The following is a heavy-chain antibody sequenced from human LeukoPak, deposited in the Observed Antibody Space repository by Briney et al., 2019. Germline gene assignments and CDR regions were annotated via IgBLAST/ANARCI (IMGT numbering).Heavy chain of an antibody. D-gene: IGHD6-19*01. V-gene: IGHV3-48*03. CDR1: GFTFSSYE. Sequence: GGSLRLSCTASGFTFSSYEMIGVRQAPGKGVEGVSYISSSGSTRTYADSVQGRFTISRDNAKNSLYLEMSSLRAEDTAVYYCAREIVSAVAGNFDYWGQGTLVTVSS. CDR3: AREIVSAVAGNFDY. J-gene: IGHJ4*02. CDR2: ISSSGSTR.